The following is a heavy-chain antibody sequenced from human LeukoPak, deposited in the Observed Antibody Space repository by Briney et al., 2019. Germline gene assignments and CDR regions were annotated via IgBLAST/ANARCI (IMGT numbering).Heavy chain of an antibody. CDR3: ASLGDFWSTY. J-gene: IGHJ4*02. CDR2: IYYSGRT. Sequence: SETLSLTCTVSGGSISSYYWSWIRQPPGKGLEWIGYIYYSGRTNYNPSLKSRVTISVDTSKNQFSLKLSSVTAADTAVYYCASLGDFWSTYWGQGTLVTVSS. CDR1: GGSISSYY. D-gene: IGHD3-3*01. V-gene: IGHV4-59*01.